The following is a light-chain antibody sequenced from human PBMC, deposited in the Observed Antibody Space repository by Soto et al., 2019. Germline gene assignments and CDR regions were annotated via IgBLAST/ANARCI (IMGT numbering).Light chain of an antibody. V-gene: IGKV1-5*01. Sequence: DIQMTQTPSTLSTSVGDRVTSTCRASQSISSWLAWYQQKPVKAPKTLIYDGFTLESGVPSRFSGSGSGTEFTLTISSLQPDDFATYYCQKYNSYSPTFGQGTRLEIK. CDR2: DGF. CDR3: QKYNSYSPT. J-gene: IGKJ5*01. CDR1: QSISSW.